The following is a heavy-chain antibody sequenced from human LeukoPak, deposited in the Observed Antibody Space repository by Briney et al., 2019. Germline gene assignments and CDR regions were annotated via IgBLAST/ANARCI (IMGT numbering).Heavy chain of an antibody. CDR1: GYPISSGYY. V-gene: IGHV4-38-2*01. Sequence: SETLSLTCAVSGYPISSGYYWGWIRQPPGKGLEWIGSIYHSGSTYYNPSLKSRVTISVDTSKNQFSLKLSSVTAADTAVYYCARQAEYCSSTSCYRGGYYFDYWGQGTLVTVSS. CDR2: IYHSGST. CDR3: ARQAEYCSSTSCYRGGYYFDY. D-gene: IGHD2-2*01. J-gene: IGHJ4*02.